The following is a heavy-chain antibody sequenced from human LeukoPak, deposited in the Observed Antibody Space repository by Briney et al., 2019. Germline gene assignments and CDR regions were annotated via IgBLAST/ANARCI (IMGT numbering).Heavy chain of an antibody. J-gene: IGHJ3*01. Sequence: GGSLRLSCAASGFTFSRYAMSWVRQAPGKGLEWVSAVSGSGGSTYYADSVKGLFTISRDNSKNTLYLQMNSLRAEDTAVYYCAKRMIRGVNHDAFDLWGQGTMVTVSS. V-gene: IGHV3-23*01. CDR2: VSGSGGST. CDR3: AKRMIRGVNHDAFDL. CDR1: GFTFSRYA. D-gene: IGHD3-10*01.